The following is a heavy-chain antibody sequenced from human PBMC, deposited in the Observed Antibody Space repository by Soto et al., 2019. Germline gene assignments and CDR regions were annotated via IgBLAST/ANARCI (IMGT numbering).Heavy chain of an antibody. D-gene: IGHD6-13*01. CDR1: GGSISSSSYY. V-gene: IGHV4-39*01. CDR3: ARRSSSSWFNYYYYYMDV. Sequence: SETLSLTCTASGGSISSSSYYWGWIRQPPGKGLEWIGSIYYSGSTYYNPSLKSRVTISVDTSKNQFSLKLSSVTAADTAVYYRARRSSSSWFNYYYYYMDVWGKGTTVTVSS. CDR2: IYYSGST. J-gene: IGHJ6*03.